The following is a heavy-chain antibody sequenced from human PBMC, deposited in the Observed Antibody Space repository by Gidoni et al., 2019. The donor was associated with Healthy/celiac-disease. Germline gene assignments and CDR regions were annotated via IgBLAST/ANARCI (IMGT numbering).Heavy chain of an antibody. Sequence: QLQLQESGPGLVKPSETLSLTCTVSGGSISSSSYYWGWIRQPPGKGLEWIGSIYYSGSTHYNPSLKSRVTISVDTSKNQFSLKLSSVTAADTAVYYCHRGLSQKASTRYWYFDLWGRGTLVTVSS. J-gene: IGHJ2*01. D-gene: IGHD2-2*01. CDR3: HRGLSQKASTRYWYFDL. CDR2: IYYSGST. CDR1: GGSISSSSYY. V-gene: IGHV4-39*01.